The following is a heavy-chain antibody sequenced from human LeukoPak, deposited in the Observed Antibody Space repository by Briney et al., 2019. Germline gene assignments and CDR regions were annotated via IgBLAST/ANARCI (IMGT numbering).Heavy chain of an antibody. CDR1: GGSISSSSYY. J-gene: IGHJ5*02. V-gene: IGHV4-39*07. Sequence: SETLSLTCTVSGGSISSSSYYWGWIRQPPGKGLEWIGEFNHSGSTNYNPSLKSRVTISVDTSKNQFSLKLSSVTAADTAVYYCARLYVDTAMVRKDWFDPWGQGTLVTVSS. CDR3: ARLYVDTAMVRKDWFDP. CDR2: FNHSGST. D-gene: IGHD5-18*01.